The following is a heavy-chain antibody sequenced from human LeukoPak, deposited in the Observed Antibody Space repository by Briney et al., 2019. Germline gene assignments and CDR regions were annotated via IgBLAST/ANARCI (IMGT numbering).Heavy chain of an antibody. D-gene: IGHD3-3*01. J-gene: IGHJ6*02. CDR1: GYTFTSYG. CDR2: ISAYDGNT. V-gene: IGHV1-18*01. CDR3: ARDSGLALEWLSPGLWFMDV. Sequence: GASVKVSCKASGYTFTSYGISWVRQAPGQGLEWMGWISAYDGNTNYAQKLQGRVTMTTDTSTSTAYMELRSLRSADTAVYYCARDSGLALEWLSPGLWFMDVWGQGTTVTVSS.